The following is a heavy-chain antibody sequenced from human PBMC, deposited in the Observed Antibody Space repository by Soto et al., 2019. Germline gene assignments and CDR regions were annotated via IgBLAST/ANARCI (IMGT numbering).Heavy chain of an antibody. J-gene: IGHJ6*02. CDR2: ISSSSSTI. CDR3: ARDHYDHGYYYGMDV. D-gene: IGHD5-12*01. Sequence: GGSLRLSCAASGFTFSSYSMNWVRQAPGKGLEWVSYISSSSSTIYYADSVKGRFTISRDNAKNSLYLQMNSLRAEDTAVYYCARDHYDHGYYYGMDVWGQGTTVTVSS. CDR1: GFTFSSYS. V-gene: IGHV3-48*01.